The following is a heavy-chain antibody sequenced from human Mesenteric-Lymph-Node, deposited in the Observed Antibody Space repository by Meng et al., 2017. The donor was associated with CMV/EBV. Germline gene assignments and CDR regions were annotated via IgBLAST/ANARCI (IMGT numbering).Heavy chain of an antibody. CDR1: GFTFSNYW. J-gene: IGHJ5*02. D-gene: IGHD2-2*02. V-gene: IGHV3-7*01. Sequence: GESLKISCAASGFTFSNYWMSWVRQAPGKGLEWVANIKQDGSEKYYVDSVKGRFTISRDNAKNSLYLQMNSLRAEDTAVYYCARRGIWDCSSTSCHTNYFDPWGQGTLVTVSS. CDR3: ARRGIWDCSSTSCHTNYFDP. CDR2: IKQDGSEK.